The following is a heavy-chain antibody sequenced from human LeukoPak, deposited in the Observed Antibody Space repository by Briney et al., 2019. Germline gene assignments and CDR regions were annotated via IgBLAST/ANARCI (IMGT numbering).Heavy chain of an antibody. CDR2: INHSGST. J-gene: IGHJ3*02. CDR1: GGSFSGYY. Sequence: PSETLSLTCAVCGGSFSGYYWSWIRQPPGKGLEWIGEINHSGSTNYNPSLKSRVTISVDTSKNQFSLKLSSVTAADTAVHYCAREGRAIWGQGTMVTVSS. V-gene: IGHV4-34*01. CDR3: AREGRAI.